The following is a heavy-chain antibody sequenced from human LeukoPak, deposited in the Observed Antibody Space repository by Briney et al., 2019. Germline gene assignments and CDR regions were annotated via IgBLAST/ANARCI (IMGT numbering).Heavy chain of an antibody. CDR2: MNPSRGNT. J-gene: IGHJ2*01. Sequence: ASVRVSCKVSGYTFTDYDINWVRQATGQGLEWMGWMNPSRGNTGYAQKFQGRFTITRNTSISTIYMELRSLRSEDPAVYFCARGRVTMFGPVGWYFDLWGRGTLLTVSS. CDR3: ARGRVTMFGPVGWYFDL. V-gene: IGHV1-8*02. D-gene: IGHD3-3*01. CDR1: GYTFTDYD.